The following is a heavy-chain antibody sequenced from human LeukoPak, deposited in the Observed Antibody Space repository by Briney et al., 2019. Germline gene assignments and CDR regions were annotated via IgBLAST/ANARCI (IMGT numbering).Heavy chain of an antibody. J-gene: IGHJ4*02. D-gene: IGHD3-10*01. CDR1: HYSITSGYY. CDR3: ARNPHLVRGLIILGYFDY. V-gene: IGHV4-38-2*01. CDR2: IYHSGST. Sequence: SETLSLTCAVSHYSITSGYYWGWIRQPPGKGLEWIGSIYHSGSTYYNPSLKSRVTISVDTSKNQFSLKLNSVTAADTAVYYCARNPHLVRGLIILGYFDYWGQGTLVTVSS.